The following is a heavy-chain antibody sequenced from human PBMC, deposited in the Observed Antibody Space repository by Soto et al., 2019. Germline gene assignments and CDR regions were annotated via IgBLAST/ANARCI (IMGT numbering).Heavy chain of an antibody. CDR3: ARQAMGQSYYYYGMDV. Sequence: GGSLRLSCAASGFTFSSYGMHWVRQAPGKGLEWVAVIWYDGSNKYYADSVKGRFTISRDNSKNTLYLQMNSLRAEDTAVYYCARQAMGQSYYYYGMDVWGQGTTVTVSS. J-gene: IGHJ6*02. CDR2: IWYDGSNK. CDR1: GFTFSSYG. D-gene: IGHD5-18*01. V-gene: IGHV3-33*01.